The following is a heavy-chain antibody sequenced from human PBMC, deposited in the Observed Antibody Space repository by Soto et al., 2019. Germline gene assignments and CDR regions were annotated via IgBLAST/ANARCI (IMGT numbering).Heavy chain of an antibody. CDR1: GGSISSGGYY. D-gene: IGHD2-21*02. V-gene: IGHV4-31*03. CDR2: IYYSGST. CDR3: ARTFLAYCGGDCFAAFQH. J-gene: IGHJ1*01. Sequence: PSETLSLTCTVSGGSISSGGYYWSWIRQHPGKGLEWIGYIYYSGSTYYNPSLKSRVTISVDTSKTQFSLKLSSVTAADTAVYYCARTFLAYCGGDCFAAFQHWGQGTLVTVSS.